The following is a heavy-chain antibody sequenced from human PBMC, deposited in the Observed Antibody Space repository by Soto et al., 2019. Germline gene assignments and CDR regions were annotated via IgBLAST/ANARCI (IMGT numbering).Heavy chain of an antibody. V-gene: IGHV1-69*01. CDR3: ARIRLRGVYYYYYGMDV. CDR1: GGTFSSYA. J-gene: IGHJ6*02. Sequence: QVQLVQSGAEVKKPGSSVKVSCKASGGTFSSYAISWVRQAPGQGLEWMGGIIPIFGTANYAQKFQGRVTITADESTSTAYMELSSLRSEDTAVYYCARIRLRGVYYYYYGMDVWGQGTTVTVSS. D-gene: IGHD6-25*01. CDR2: IIPIFGTA.